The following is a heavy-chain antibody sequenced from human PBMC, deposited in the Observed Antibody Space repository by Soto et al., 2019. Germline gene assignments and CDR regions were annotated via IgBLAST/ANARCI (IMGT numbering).Heavy chain of an antibody. CDR2: IYYSGST. J-gene: IGHJ5*02. V-gene: IGHV4-39*01. D-gene: IGHD6-13*01. Sequence: SETLSLTCTVSGGSISSSSYYWGWIRQPPGKGLEWIGSIYYSGSTYYNPSLKSRGTISVDTSKNQFSLKLSSVTAADTAVYYCARTTQQLEGSWFDPWGQGTLVTVSS. CDR3: ARTTQQLEGSWFDP. CDR1: GGSISSSSYY.